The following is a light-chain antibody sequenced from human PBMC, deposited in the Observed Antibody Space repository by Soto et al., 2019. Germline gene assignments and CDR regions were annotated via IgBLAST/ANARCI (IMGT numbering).Light chain of an antibody. CDR3: MQSTQLPPT. Sequence: VMTQPPLSLSVAPGQPASISCKSSQSLLHITGETFLFWYLQKPGQSPPLLIYEVSTRVSGVPARFSGSGSGTDFTLEISRVETDDVGIYYCMQSTQLPPTFGQGTRLGIE. CDR1: QSLLHITGETF. V-gene: IGKV2D-29*02. CDR2: EVS. J-gene: IGKJ5*01.